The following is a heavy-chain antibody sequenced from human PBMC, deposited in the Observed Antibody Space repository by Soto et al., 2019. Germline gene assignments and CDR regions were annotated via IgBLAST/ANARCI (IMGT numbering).Heavy chain of an antibody. D-gene: IGHD3-3*01. J-gene: IGHJ4*02. CDR2: ISSSSSTI. Sequence: EVQLVESGGGLVQPGGSLRLSCAASGFTFSSYSMNWVRQAPGKGLEWVSYISSSSSTIYYADSVNGRFTISRDNAKNSLYLQMNSLRDEDTAVYYCARDSNYDFWSGLPDYWGQGTLVTVSS. CDR3: ARDSNYDFWSGLPDY. V-gene: IGHV3-48*02. CDR1: GFTFSSYS.